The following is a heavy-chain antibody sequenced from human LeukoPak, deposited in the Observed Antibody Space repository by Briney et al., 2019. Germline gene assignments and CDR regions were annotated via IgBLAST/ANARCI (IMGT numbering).Heavy chain of an antibody. CDR2: IRYDGSNK. CDR3: ARVQPYYGTNYFDY. CDR1: GFTFSSYG. D-gene: IGHD3-10*01. Sequence: GGSLRLSCAASGFTFSSYGMHWVRQAPGKGLEWVAFIRYDGSNKYYADSVKGRFTISRDNSKNTLYLQMNSLRAEDTAVYYCARVQPYYGTNYFDYWGQGTLVTVSS. V-gene: IGHV3-30*02. J-gene: IGHJ4*02.